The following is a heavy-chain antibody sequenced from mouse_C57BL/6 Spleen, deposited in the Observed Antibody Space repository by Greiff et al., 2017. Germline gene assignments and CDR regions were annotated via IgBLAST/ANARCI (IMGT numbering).Heavy chain of an antibody. CDR3: ARFTTVVAGY. Sequence: VKLMESGPELVKPGASVKISCKASGYAFSSSWMIWVKQRPGKGLEWIGRIYPGDGDTNYNGKFKGKATLTADKSSSTAYMQLSSLTSEDSAVYFCARFTTVVAGYWGQGTTLTVSS. D-gene: IGHD1-1*01. J-gene: IGHJ2*01. CDR1: GYAFSSSW. V-gene: IGHV1-82*01. CDR2: IYPGDGDT.